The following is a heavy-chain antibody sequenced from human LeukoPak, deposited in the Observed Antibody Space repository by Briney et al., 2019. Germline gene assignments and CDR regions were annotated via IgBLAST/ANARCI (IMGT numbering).Heavy chain of an antibody. J-gene: IGHJ4*02. CDR1: GYTFTGYY. CDR2: INPNSGGT. V-gene: IGHV1-2*02. Sequence: ASVKVSCKASGYTFTGYYMHWVRQAPGQGLEWMGWINPNSGGTNYAQKFQGRVTMTRDTSISTAYMELSRLRSDDTAVYYCARDPVGRSSWRHGESFDYWGQGTLVTVSS. CDR3: ARDPVGRSSWRHGESFDY. D-gene: IGHD6-13*01.